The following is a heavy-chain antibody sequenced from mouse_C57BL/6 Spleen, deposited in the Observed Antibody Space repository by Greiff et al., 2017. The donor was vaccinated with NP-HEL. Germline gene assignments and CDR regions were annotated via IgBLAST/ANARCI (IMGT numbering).Heavy chain of an antibody. Sequence: VQLQQSGAELVKPGASVKISCKASGYAFSSYWMNWVKQRPGKGLEWIGQIYPGDGDTNYNGKFKGKATLTADKSSSTAYMQLSSLTSEDSAVYCCARARYYYGSSYWYFDVWGTGTTVTVSS. CDR1: GYAFSSYW. D-gene: IGHD1-1*01. CDR3: ARARYYYGSSYWYFDV. J-gene: IGHJ1*03. V-gene: IGHV1-80*01. CDR2: IYPGDGDT.